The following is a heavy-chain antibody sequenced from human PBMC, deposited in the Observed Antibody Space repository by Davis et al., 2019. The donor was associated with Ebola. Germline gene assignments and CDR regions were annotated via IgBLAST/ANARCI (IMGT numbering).Heavy chain of an antibody. D-gene: IGHD1-26*01. CDR1: SGSISSYH. CDR2: IYYSGST. J-gene: IGHJ4*02. V-gene: IGHV4-59*08. CDR3: ARLGSGSFRD. Sequence: MPSETLSLTCTVSSGSISSYHWSWIRQPPGKELEWIGHIYYSGSTNYNPSLKSRVTISVDTSKNQFSLKPSSVTAADTAVYYCARLGSGSFRDWGQGTLVTVSS.